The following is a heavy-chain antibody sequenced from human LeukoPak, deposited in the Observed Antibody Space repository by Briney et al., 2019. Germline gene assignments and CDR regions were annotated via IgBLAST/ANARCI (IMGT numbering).Heavy chain of an antibody. Sequence: GGSLRLSCAASGFTFSTYAMHWVRQAPGKGLEGFSGISGSGTIENYADSVKGRFTISRDNSKSTLYLQMNSLRAEDTALYYCAKDYYESSDILGGYFDCWGQGSLVTVSS. D-gene: IGHD3-22*01. V-gene: IGHV3-23*01. CDR2: ISGSGTIE. J-gene: IGHJ4*02. CDR3: AKDYYESSDILGGYFDC. CDR1: GFTFSTYA.